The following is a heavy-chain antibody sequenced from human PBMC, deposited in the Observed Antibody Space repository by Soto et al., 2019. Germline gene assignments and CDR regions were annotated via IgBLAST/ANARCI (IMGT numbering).Heavy chain of an antibody. Sequence: EVQLVESGGGLVQPGGSRRVSCAASGFIFSTYAMNWVREAPGKGLEWVSYISSGSGSIFYAASVKGRFTISRDDAKNALYMQMNTLRDEDTAVYYCVRDDRWALDVWGQGTMVSVSS. CDR1: GFIFSTYA. CDR2: ISSGSGSI. D-gene: IGHD3-22*01. J-gene: IGHJ3*01. V-gene: IGHV3-48*02. CDR3: VRDDRWALDV.